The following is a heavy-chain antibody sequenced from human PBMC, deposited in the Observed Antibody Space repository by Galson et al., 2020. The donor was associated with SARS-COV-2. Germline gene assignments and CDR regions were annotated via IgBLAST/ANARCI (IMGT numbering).Heavy chain of an antibody. Sequence: GGSLRLSCAASGFTFSSYAMSWVRQAPGKGLEWVSTITGSGGSTFYADSVTGRFTISRDNSKNTLHLPMNSLRAGDTVVYYCAGREGIQLWLGYFQYWGQGSLVTVAS. V-gene: IGHV3-23*01. D-gene: IGHD5-18*01. CDR3: AGREGIQLWLGYFQY. CDR2: ITGSGGST. CDR1: GFTFSSYA. J-gene: IGHJ1*01.